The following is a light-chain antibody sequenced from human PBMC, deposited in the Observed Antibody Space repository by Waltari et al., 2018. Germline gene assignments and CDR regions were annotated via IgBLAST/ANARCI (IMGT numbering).Light chain of an antibody. CDR2: RNN. J-gene: IGLJ1*01. CDR1: RSNLGSNY. CDR3: ASWDDSHYV. Sequence: QSVLTQPPSASATPGQRVTISCSGSRSNLGSNYLYWYQQLPGTAPKLLVYRNNARPARVPDRFSASKYGTSASLVISGLRSEDEAVYYCASWDDSHYVFGPGTTVTVL. V-gene: IGLV1-47*01.